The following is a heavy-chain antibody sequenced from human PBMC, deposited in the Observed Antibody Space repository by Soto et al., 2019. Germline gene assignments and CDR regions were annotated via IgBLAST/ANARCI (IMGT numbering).Heavy chain of an antibody. CDR3: ARFGRGDSYYGMDV. J-gene: IGHJ6*02. CDR1: GDSISSYY. CDR2: IRSSGST. V-gene: IGHV4-4*09. D-gene: IGHD2-21*02. Sequence: QVQLQESGPGLVKPSETLSLTCTVSGDSISSYYWTWIRQPPGKGLEWIGYIRSSGSTNYNPSFKSRVTISVDTSKNHFSLRLSSLTAADTAVYYCARFGRGDSYYGMDVWGQGTTVIVSS.